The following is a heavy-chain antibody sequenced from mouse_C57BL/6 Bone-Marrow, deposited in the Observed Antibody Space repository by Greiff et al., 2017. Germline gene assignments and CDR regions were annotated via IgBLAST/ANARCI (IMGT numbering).Heavy chain of an antibody. Sequence: EVQVVESGGGLVKPGGSLKLSCAASGFTFSSYAMSWVRQTPEKRLEWVATISDGGSYTNYPDNVKGRFTISRDNAKNNLYMQMSQLKSGDTAMYACASFRGRYEGGYWGQGATLTVSS. J-gene: IGHJ2*01. V-gene: IGHV5-4*01. CDR3: ASFRGRYEGGY. CDR1: GFTFSSYA. CDR2: ISDGGSYT. D-gene: IGHD2-3*01.